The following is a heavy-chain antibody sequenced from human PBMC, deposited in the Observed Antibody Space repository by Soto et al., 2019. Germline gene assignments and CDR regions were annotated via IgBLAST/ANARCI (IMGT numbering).Heavy chain of an antibody. D-gene: IGHD6-19*01. CDR1: GDSINTNNW. CDR3: ARIAVAGTYFDY. CDR2: IYHNGNT. V-gene: IGHV4-4*02. Sequence: PSETLSLTCTVSGDSINTNNWWIWVRQPPGKGLEWIGEIYHNGNTNYNPSLKSRVTISVDKSKNQFSLKLSSVTAADTAVYYCARIAVAGTYFDYWGQGTLVTVSS. J-gene: IGHJ4*02.